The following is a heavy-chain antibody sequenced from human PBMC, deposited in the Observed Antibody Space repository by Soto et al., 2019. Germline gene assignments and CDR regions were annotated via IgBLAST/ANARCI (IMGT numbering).Heavy chain of an antibody. CDR2: TRNKANDYTT. V-gene: IGHV3-72*01. CDR3: ARVQYSYGLWYYFDY. CDR1: GFIFSDHY. J-gene: IGHJ4*02. D-gene: IGHD5-18*01. Sequence: EVPLVESGGGLVQPGGSLRLSCVASGFIFSDHYMDWVRQAPGKGLEWVGRTRNKANDYTTEYAASVKGRSIISRDDSKNSLYLQMHSLKSEDTAVYYCARVQYSYGLWYYFDYWGQGALVTVSS.